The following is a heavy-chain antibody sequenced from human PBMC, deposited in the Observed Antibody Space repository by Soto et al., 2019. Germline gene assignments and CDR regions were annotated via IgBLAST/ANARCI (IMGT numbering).Heavy chain of an antibody. CDR1: GGSIGNSY. V-gene: IGHV4-59*08. J-gene: IGHJ4*02. Sequence: QVQLQESGPGPVKPSETLSLTGTGSGGSIGNSYWSWIRQSLGKGLEWIGYIYYSGSSNYNPSLKSRVSISVDTSKNQLARKLSSVTAADTAVYYCARHSSSWPIFDYWGQGPLVIVSS. CDR2: IYYSGSS. D-gene: IGHD6-13*01. CDR3: ARHSSSWPIFDY.